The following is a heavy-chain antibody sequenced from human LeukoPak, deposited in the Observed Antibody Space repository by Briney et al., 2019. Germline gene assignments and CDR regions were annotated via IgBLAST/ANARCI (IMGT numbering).Heavy chain of an antibody. CDR3: ATNTRYCSGGSCYRTYTY. CDR1: GGSFSGYY. J-gene: IGHJ4*02. Sequence: SETLSLTCAVYGGSFSGYYWSWIRQPPGKGLEWIGEINHSGSTNYNPSLKRRVTISVDTSKNQFSLKLSSVTAADTAVYYCATNTRYCSGGSCYRTYTYWGQGTLVTVSS. CDR2: INHSGST. V-gene: IGHV4-34*01. D-gene: IGHD2-15*01.